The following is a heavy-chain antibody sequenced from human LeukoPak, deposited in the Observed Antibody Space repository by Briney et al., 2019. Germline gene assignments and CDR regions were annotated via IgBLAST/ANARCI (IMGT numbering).Heavy chain of an antibody. Sequence: GASLKISCKGSGYRFTSYWIGWVRQLPGKGLEWMGIIYPDDSDIRYSPSFQGQVTFSADKSISTAYLQWSSLKASDTAMYYCARLNGSPWVWGQGTLVTVSA. CDR3: ARLNGSPWV. CDR2: IYPDDSDI. V-gene: IGHV5-51*01. D-gene: IGHD2-8*01. J-gene: IGHJ4*02. CDR1: GYRFTSYW.